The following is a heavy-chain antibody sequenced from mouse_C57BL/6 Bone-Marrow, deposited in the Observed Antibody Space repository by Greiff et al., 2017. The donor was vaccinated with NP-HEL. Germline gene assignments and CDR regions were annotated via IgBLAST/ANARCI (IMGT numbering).Heavy chain of an antibody. CDR2: IWTGGGT. CDR1: GFSLTSYA. V-gene: IGHV2-9-1*01. J-gene: IGHJ4*01. D-gene: IGHD1-1*01. CDR3: ARNWPVVPYYYAMDY. Sequence: QVQLKQSGPGLVAPSQSLSITCTVSGFSLTSYAISWVRQPPGKGLEWLGVIWTGGGTNYNSALKSRLSISKDNSKSQVFLKMNSLQTDDTARYYCARNWPVVPYYYAMDYWGQGTSVTVSS.